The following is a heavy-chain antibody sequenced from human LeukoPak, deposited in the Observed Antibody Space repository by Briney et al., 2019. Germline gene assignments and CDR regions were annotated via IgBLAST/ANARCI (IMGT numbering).Heavy chain of an antibody. CDR3: AKDGGEYYDYVWGSYDP. D-gene: IGHD3-16*01. CDR1: GFTFSGFW. V-gene: IGHV3-23*01. Sequence: GGSLRLSCAVSGFTFSGFWMSWSRQAPGKGLEWVSAISGSGGSTYYADSVKGRFTISRDNSKNTLYLQMNSLRAEDTAVYYCAKDGGEYYDYVWGSYDPWGQGTLVTVSS. J-gene: IGHJ5*02. CDR2: ISGSGGST.